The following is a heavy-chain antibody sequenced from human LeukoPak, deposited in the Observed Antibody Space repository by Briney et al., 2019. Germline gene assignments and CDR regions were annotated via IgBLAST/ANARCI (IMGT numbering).Heavy chain of an antibody. D-gene: IGHD2-15*01. Sequence: SETLSLTCAVYGGSFSGYYWSWIRQPPGKGLEWIGEINHSGSTNYNPSLKSRVTISVDTSKNQFSLKLSSVTAADTAVYYCARYGYCSGGSCYSPSWYFDYWGQGTLVTVSS. V-gene: IGHV4-34*01. CDR2: INHSGST. J-gene: IGHJ4*02. CDR1: GGSFSGYY. CDR3: ARYGYCSGGSCYSPSWYFDY.